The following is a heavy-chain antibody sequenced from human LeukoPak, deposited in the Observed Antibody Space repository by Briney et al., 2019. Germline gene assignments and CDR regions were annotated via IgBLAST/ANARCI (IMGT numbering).Heavy chain of an antibody. CDR1: GYTLTELS. CDR2: FDPEDGET. J-gene: IGHJ4*02. Sequence: GASLKVSCKVSGYTLTELSMHWVRQAPGKGLEWMGGFDPEDGETIYAQKLQGRVTITEDTSTDTAYMELSSLRSEDTDVYYCATPLAYYYGSGGGLDYWGQGTLVTVSS. CDR3: ATPLAYYYGSGGGLDY. D-gene: IGHD3-10*01. V-gene: IGHV1-24*01.